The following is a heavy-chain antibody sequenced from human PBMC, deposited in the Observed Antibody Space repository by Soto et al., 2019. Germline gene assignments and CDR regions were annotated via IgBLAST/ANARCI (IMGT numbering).Heavy chain of an antibody. V-gene: IGHV3-23*01. J-gene: IGHJ4*02. CDR2: ISGSGTST. D-gene: IGHD6-19*01. CDR3: ATPAGYTSAWYSPSYDY. Sequence: GGSLRLSCTASGFTFSSYARTWVRRAPGRGLEWVSSISGSGTSTYDADSVKGRFTISRDNSKDTLYLQMNSLRAEDTAIYYCATPAGYTSAWYSPSYDYWGQGALVTVSS. CDR1: GFTFSSYA.